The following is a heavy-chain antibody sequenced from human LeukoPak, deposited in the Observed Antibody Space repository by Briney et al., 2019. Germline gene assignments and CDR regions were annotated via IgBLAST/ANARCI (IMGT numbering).Heavy chain of an antibody. J-gene: IGHJ5*02. CDR1: GGSISSGSYY. CDR3: ARGRHCSSTSCYDGNWFDP. D-gene: IGHD2-2*01. V-gene: IGHV4-61*02. Sequence: SETLSLTCTVSGGSISSGSYYWSWIRQPAGKGLEWIGRIYTSGSTNYNPSLKSRVTISVDTSKNQFSLKLSSVTAADTAVYYCARGRHCSSTSCYDGNWFDPWGHGTLVTVSS. CDR2: IYTSGST.